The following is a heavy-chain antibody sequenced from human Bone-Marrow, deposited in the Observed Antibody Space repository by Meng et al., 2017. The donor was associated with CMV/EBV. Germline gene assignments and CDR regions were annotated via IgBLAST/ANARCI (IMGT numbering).Heavy chain of an antibody. V-gene: IGHV3-23*01. D-gene: IGHD1-26*01. CDR2: ISGSGGST. CDR3: ARRGALRDYYYGMDV. Sequence: GEALKISCAASGFTFSSYAMSWVRQAPGKGLEWVSAISGSGGSTYYADSVKGRFTISRDNAKNSLYLQMNSLRAEDTAVYYCARRGALRDYYYGMDVWGQGTTVTVSS. CDR1: GFTFSSYA. J-gene: IGHJ6*02.